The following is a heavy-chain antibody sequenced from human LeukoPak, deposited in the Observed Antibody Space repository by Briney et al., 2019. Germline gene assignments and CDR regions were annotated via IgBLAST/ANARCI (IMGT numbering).Heavy chain of an antibody. CDR2: IYTSGST. J-gene: IGHJ6*04. Sequence: SETLSLTCTVSGGSMSSYYWSWVRQSAGKGLEWIGRIYTSGSTTYNPSLSSRVTISVDTSKNQFSLRLTSVTAADTAVYFCVRDGVVGATKMDVWGKETTVTVSS. CDR3: VRDGVVGATKMDV. V-gene: IGHV4-4*07. CDR1: GGSMSSYY. D-gene: IGHD1-26*01.